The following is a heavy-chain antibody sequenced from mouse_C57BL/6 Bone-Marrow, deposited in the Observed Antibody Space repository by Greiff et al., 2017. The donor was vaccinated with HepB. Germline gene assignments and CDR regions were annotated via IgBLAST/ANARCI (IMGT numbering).Heavy chain of an antibody. CDR3: AREGGIYYYGSSFFWYFDV. J-gene: IGHJ1*03. CDR1: GFTFSSYA. D-gene: IGHD1-1*01. V-gene: IGHV5-4*01. Sequence: EVQLVESGGGLVKPGGSLKLSCAASGFTFSSYAMSWVRQTPEKRLEWVATISDGGSYTYYPDNVKGRFTISRDNAKNNLYLQMSHLKSEDTAMYYCAREGGIYYYGSSFFWYFDVWGTGTTVTVSS. CDR2: ISDGGSYT.